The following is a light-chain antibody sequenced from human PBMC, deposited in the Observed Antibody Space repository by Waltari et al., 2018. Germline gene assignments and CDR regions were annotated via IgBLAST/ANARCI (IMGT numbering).Light chain of an antibody. CDR2: DAS. J-gene: IGKJ2*01. CDR1: QSASSSY. V-gene: IGKV3-11*01. CDR3: QQRSNWPPRYS. Sequence: DIVLTQSPATLSLSPGERATLSCRASQSASSSYFAWYQQRPGQAPRLLIVDASNRATGIPARFSGSGSGTDFTLTISSLEPEDFAAYYCQQRSNWPPRYSFGQGTKLEMK.